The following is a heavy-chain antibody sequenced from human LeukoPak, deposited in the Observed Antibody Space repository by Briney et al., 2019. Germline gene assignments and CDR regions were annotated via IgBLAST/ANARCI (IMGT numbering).Heavy chain of an antibody. J-gene: IGHJ4*02. V-gene: IGHV3-21*01. D-gene: IGHD3-22*01. Sequence: GGSLRLSCAASGFTFSSYSMNWVRQAPGKGLEWVSSISSSISYIYYADSVKSRFTISRDNAKNSLYLQMNSLRAEDTAVYYCARDLGSGYYRPFDYWGQGTLVTVSS. CDR3: ARDLGSGYYRPFDY. CDR1: GFTFSSYS. CDR2: ISSSISYI.